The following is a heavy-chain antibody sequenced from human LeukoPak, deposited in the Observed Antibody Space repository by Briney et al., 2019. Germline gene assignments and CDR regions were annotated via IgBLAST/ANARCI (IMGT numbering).Heavy chain of an antibody. J-gene: IGHJ4*02. CDR2: ISSSSDNI. D-gene: IGHD5-12*01. Sequence: GALRLSCAASGFTFSSYVMNWVRQVPGKGLEWVSYISSSSDNIYYADSVEGRFTISRDNAKNSLYLQMNSLRPEDTAMYYCARGPKWLSPPGFPDYWGQGTLVTVSS. CDR3: ARGPKWLSPPGFPDY. CDR1: GFTFSSYV. V-gene: IGHV3-48*04.